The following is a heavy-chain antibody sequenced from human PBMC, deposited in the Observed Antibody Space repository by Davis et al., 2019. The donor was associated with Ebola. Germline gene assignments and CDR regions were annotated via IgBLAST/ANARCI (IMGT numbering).Heavy chain of an antibody. D-gene: IGHD6-6*01. CDR3: ARSRFREFSSSPDFDY. Sequence: ASVKVSCKASGYTFTGYYMQWVRQAPGQGLEWMGWINPHTGDTNFGQRFRGRVTMTRDTSISTGYMELSRLTSDDTAVYYCARSRFREFSSSPDFDYWGQGTLVTVSS. CDR2: INPHTGDT. CDR1: GYTFTGYY. V-gene: IGHV1-2*02. J-gene: IGHJ4*02.